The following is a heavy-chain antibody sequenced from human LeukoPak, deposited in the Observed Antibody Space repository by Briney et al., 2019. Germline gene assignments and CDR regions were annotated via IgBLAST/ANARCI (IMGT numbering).Heavy chain of an antibody. CDR3: TTSRLRFLEWLLN. V-gene: IGHV3-15*01. Sequence: GGSLRLSCAASGFTFSNAWMSWVRQAPGKGLEWVGRIKSKTDGGTTDYAAPVKGRFTISRDDSKNTLYLQMNGLKTEDTAVYYCTTSRLRFLEWLLNWGQGTLVTVSS. CDR1: GFTFSNAW. J-gene: IGHJ4*02. D-gene: IGHD3-3*01. CDR2: IKSKTDGGTT.